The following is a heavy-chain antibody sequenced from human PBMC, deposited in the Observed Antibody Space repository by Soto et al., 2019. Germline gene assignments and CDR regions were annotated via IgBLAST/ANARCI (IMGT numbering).Heavy chain of an antibody. CDR2: IYYTGST. CDR1: GGSISNNY. J-gene: IGHJ4*02. CDR3: ARIAGTNLDY. Sequence: SETLSLTCTVSGGSISNNYWTWIRQPPGKGLEWIGYIYYTGSTSYNSSFKSRVTISLDTPKNLFSLSLSSVTAADTAVYYCARIAGTNLDYWGQGTPVTVSS. V-gene: IGHV4-59*08. D-gene: IGHD2-21*01.